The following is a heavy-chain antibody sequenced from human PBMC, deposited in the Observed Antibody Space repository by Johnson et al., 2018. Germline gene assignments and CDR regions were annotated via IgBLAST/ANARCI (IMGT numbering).Heavy chain of an antibody. CDR1: GGTFSSYA. V-gene: IGHV1-69*01. Sequence: QVQLVESGAEVKKPGSSVKVSCKASGGTFSSYAIIWVRQAPGQGLEWMGGIIPIFGTANYAQKFQGRVTITADESTSTAYRELSSLRSEDTAVYYCARGGLMVYAPYGMDVWGQGTTVTVSS. CDR2: IIPIFGTA. CDR3: ARGGLMVYAPYGMDV. D-gene: IGHD2-8*01. J-gene: IGHJ6*02.